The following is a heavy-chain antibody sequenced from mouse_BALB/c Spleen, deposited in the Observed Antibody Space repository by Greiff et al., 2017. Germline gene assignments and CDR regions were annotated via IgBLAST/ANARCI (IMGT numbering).Heavy chain of an antibody. V-gene: IGHV5-6-4*01. CDR2: ISSGGSYT. Sequence: EVQLVESGGGLVKPGGSLKLSCAASGFTFSSYTISWVRQTPEKRLEWVATISSGGSYTYYPDSVKGRFTISRDNAKNTLYLQMSSLKSEDTAMYYCTRDGSSYLYYAMDYWGQGTSVTVSS. D-gene: IGHD1-1*01. J-gene: IGHJ4*01. CDR1: GFTFSSYT. CDR3: TRDGSSYLYYAMDY.